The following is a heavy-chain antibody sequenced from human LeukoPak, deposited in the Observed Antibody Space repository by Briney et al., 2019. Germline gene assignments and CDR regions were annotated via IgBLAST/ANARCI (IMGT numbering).Heavy chain of an antibody. CDR3: ARHYYGSGSYSYAYRDYFDY. D-gene: IGHD3-10*01. CDR1: GFTFSSYG. CDR2: IYSGGST. Sequence: GGSLRLSCAASGFTFSSYGMHWVRQAPGKGLEWVSVIYSGGSTYYADSVKGRFTISRDNSKNTLYLQMNSLRAEDTAVYYCARHYYGSGSYSYAYRDYFDYWGQGTLVTVSS. V-gene: IGHV3-66*04. J-gene: IGHJ4*02.